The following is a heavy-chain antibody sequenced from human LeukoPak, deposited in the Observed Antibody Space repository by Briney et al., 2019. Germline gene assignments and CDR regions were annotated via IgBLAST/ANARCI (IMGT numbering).Heavy chain of an antibody. CDR3: AREHIVVVPAIPYFDY. V-gene: IGHV3-21*04. CDR2: ISSSSSYK. Sequence: GGSLRLSSAASGFTFTTYSMNWVRQAPGKGLEWVSSISSSSSYKYYADSVKGRFTISRDNAKNSLYLQMNSLRAEDTAVYYCAREHIVVVPAIPYFDYWGQGTLVTVSS. J-gene: IGHJ4*02. D-gene: IGHD2-21*02. CDR1: GFTFTTYS.